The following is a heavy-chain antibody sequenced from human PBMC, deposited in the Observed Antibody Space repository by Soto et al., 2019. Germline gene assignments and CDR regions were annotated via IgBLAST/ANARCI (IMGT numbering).Heavy chain of an antibody. CDR1: GGSISSSSYY. CDR3: ARLPIVVVPAARSGWFDP. Sequence: SETLSLTCTVSGGSISSSSYYWGWIRQPPGKGLEWIGSIYYSGSTYYNPSLKSRVTISVDTSKNQFSLKLSSVTTADTAVYYCARLPIVVVPAARSGWFDPWGQGTLVTVSS. V-gene: IGHV4-39*01. J-gene: IGHJ5*02. CDR2: IYYSGST. D-gene: IGHD2-2*01.